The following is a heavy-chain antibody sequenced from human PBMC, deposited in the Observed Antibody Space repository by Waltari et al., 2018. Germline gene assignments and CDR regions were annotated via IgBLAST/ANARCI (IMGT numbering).Heavy chain of an antibody. Sequence: QVQLQESGPGLVAPSQTLSLTCTVFGDSISSDTYWWAWIRQPAGKGLECIGRVYTGGSFDYAPSLRSRLTISVDSSKNQFSLQLTSVTAADTAVYYCARGRIRDSNAFDPWGQGTLVIVSS. CDR2: VYTGGSF. D-gene: IGHD3-9*01. J-gene: IGHJ5*02. V-gene: IGHV4-61*02. CDR3: ARGRIRDSNAFDP. CDR1: GDSISSDTYW.